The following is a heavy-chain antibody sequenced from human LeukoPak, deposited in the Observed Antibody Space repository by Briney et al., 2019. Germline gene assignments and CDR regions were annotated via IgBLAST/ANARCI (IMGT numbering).Heavy chain of an antibody. Sequence: ASVKVSCKASGYTFTSYYMHWVRLAPGQGLEWMGIINPSGGSTSYAQKFQGRVTMTRDTSTSTVYMELSSLRSEDTAVYYCARAAYSGYDDGYWGQGTLVTVSS. CDR3: ARAAYSGYDDGY. D-gene: IGHD5-12*01. V-gene: IGHV1-46*01. CDR1: GYTFTSYY. CDR2: INPSGGST. J-gene: IGHJ4*02.